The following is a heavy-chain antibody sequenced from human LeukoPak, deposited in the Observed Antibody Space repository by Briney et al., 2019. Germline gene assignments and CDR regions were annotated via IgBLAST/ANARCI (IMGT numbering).Heavy chain of an antibody. D-gene: IGHD6-13*01. Sequence: GGSLRLSCAASGFTFSNYAMSWVRQAPGKGLEWVSVMYSGGSTNYADSVKGRFTISRDNSKNTLYLQMNSLRAEDTAVYYCARGSTSEHFQHWGQGTLVTVSS. V-gene: IGHV3-53*01. CDR1: GFTFSNYA. CDR2: MYSGGST. CDR3: ARGSTSEHFQH. J-gene: IGHJ1*01.